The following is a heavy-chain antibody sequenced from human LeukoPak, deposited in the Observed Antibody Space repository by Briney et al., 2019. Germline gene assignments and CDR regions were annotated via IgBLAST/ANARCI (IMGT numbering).Heavy chain of an antibody. CDR1: GFTFDDYA. V-gene: IGHV3-43*02. CDR2: IGGDGGST. CDR3: VKEPHYYDRSGYF. D-gene: IGHD3-22*01. J-gene: IGHJ4*02. Sequence: GGSLILSCAASGFTFDDYAMHWVGQAPGNGLEWVSLIGGDGGSTYYADSVKGRFTISRDNSKNSLFLQMKSLRTDDTALYYCVKEPHYYDRSGYFWGQGTLVTVSS.